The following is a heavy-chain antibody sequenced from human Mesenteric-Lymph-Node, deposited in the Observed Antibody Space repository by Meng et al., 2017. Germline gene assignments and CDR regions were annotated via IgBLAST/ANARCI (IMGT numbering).Heavy chain of an antibody. Sequence: EVQLLESGGGLVQPGGSLRLSCAASGFTFRTYGMSWVRQAPGKGLGWVSGISGSGGGTYYGDSVKGRFTISRDNSKNTLYLQMSSLRAEDTAIYYCAKGDSGWYQEYNWFDPWGQGTLVTVSS. CDR3: AKGDSGWYQEYNWFDP. D-gene: IGHD6-19*01. CDR1: GFTFRTYG. J-gene: IGHJ5*02. V-gene: IGHV3-23*01. CDR2: ISGSGGGT.